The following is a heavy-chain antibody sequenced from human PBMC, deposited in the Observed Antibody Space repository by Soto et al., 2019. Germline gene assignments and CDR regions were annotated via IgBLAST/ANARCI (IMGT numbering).Heavy chain of an antibody. CDR3: ARGGQQQHGMDV. J-gene: IGHJ6*02. CDR2: ISGSGGST. CDR1: GFTFSSYA. Sequence: PGGSLRLSCAASGFTFSSYAMSWVRQAPGKGLEWVSAISGSGGSTYYADSVKGRFTISRDNAKNSLYLQMNSLRVEDTAVYYCARGGQQQHGMDVWGQGTTVTVSS. V-gene: IGHV3-23*01. D-gene: IGHD6-13*01.